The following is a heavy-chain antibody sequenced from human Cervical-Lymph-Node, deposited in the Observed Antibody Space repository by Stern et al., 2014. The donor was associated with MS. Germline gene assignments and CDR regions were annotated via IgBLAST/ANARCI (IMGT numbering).Heavy chain of an antibody. D-gene: IGHD2-15*01. CDR1: GYIFTGYY. CDR2: IAPNSGGQ. Sequence: VQLVESGAGVKKPGASVKVSCKASGYIFTGYYIHWVRQAPGKGLGWMGWIAPNSGGQYSARGFQDGATMSRGPSQNPASMGWIDPNSGGTYSAQRFQDCVTMTRDTSINTAYMELSSLRSDDTAVYYCARAYGSGSYHYWGQGTLVTVSS. J-gene: IGHJ4*02. V-gene: IGHV1-2*02. CDR3: FQDCVTMTRDTSINTAYMELSSLRSDDTAVYYCARAYGSGSYHY.